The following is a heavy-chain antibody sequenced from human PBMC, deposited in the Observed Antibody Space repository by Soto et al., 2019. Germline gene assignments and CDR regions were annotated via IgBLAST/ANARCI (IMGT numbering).Heavy chain of an antibody. J-gene: IGHJ3*02. V-gene: IGHV1-69*13. CDR2: IIPIFGAA. CDR3: NTYYYDSSGYSPDAFDI. CDR1: GGTFSSYA. D-gene: IGHD3-22*01. Sequence: SVKVSCKASGGTFSSYAISWVRQAPGQGLEWMGGIIPIFGAANYAQKFQGRVTITADESTSTAYMELSSLRSEDTAVYYCNTYYYDSSGYSPDAFDIWGQGTMVTVSS.